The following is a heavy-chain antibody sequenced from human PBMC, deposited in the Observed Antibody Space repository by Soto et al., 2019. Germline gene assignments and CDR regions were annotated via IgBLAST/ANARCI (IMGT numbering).Heavy chain of an antibody. D-gene: IGHD6-13*01. Sequence: GGSLRLSCAASGFTFSSYSMNWVRQAPGKGLEWVSYISSSSSTIYYADSVKGRFTISRDNAKNSLYLQMNSLRDEDTAVYYCARTIAAAGLYYYGMDVWGQGTTVTVSS. J-gene: IGHJ6*02. CDR2: ISSSSSTI. CDR1: GFTFSSYS. CDR3: ARTIAAAGLYYYGMDV. V-gene: IGHV3-48*02.